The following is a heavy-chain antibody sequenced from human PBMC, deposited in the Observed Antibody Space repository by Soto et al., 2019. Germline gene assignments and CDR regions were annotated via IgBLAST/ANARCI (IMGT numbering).Heavy chain of an antibody. Sequence: ASVKVSCKASGGTFSSYAISWVRQAPGQGLEWMGGIIPIFGTANYAQKFQGRVTITADESTSTAYMELSSLRSEDTAVYYCAKDLELWFGELLPFDYWGQGTLVTVSS. V-gene: IGHV1-69*13. CDR2: IIPIFGTA. CDR1: GGTFSSYA. J-gene: IGHJ4*02. CDR3: AKDLELWFGELLPFDY. D-gene: IGHD3-10*01.